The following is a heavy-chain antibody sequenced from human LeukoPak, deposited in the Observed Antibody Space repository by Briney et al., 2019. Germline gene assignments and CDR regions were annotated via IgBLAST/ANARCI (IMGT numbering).Heavy chain of an antibody. V-gene: IGHV1-2*02. Sequence: ASVKVSCKASGYTFTSYDINWVRQATGQGLEWMGWINPNSGGTNYAQKFQGRVTMTRDTSISTAYMELSRLRSDDTAVYYCARESCSSTSCWFDPWGQGTLVTVSS. J-gene: IGHJ5*02. CDR2: INPNSGGT. CDR3: ARESCSSTSCWFDP. D-gene: IGHD2-2*01. CDR1: GYTFTSYD.